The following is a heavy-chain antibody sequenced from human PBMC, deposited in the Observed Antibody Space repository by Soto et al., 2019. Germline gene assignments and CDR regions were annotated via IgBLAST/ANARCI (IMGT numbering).Heavy chain of an antibody. Sequence: ASVKVSCKASGYTFTGYAMHWVRQAPGQRLEWMGWINAGNGNTKYSQKIQGRVTITRDTSTSTAYMELRSLRSDDTAVYYCVVAAQPYYFDYWGQETLVTVSS. CDR2: INAGNGNT. CDR3: VVAAQPYYFDY. CDR1: GYTFTGYA. J-gene: IGHJ4*02. V-gene: IGHV1-3*01. D-gene: IGHD2-15*01.